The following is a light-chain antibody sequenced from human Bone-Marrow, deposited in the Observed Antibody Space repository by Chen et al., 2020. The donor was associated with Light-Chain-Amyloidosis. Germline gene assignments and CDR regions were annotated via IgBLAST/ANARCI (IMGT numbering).Light chain of an antibody. V-gene: IGLV3-21*02. CDR2: DDS. J-gene: IGLJ3*02. CDR3: QVWDRSRDRPV. CDR1: NLGSTS. Sequence: SYVLTQPSSVSVAPGQTATIACGGTNLGSTSVNWYQQTPGPAPLLFVYDDSDRPSGIPERLSGSNSGNTATLTISRVEAGDEADYYCQVWDRSRDRPVFGGGTKLTVL.